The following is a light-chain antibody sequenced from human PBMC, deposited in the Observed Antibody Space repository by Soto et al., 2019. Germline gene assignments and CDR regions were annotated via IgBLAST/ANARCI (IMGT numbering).Light chain of an antibody. Sequence: EIVLTQSPGTLSLSPGERATLSCRAIQSFSSCYLALYQLKPGQAPRLLIYGASSRATGITDRFSGSGSRQDITITISRLEPEDVAVYYCQQYGSSACTLGHGTKVDI. CDR1: QSFSSCY. J-gene: IGKJ1*01. V-gene: IGKV3-20*01. CDR2: GAS. CDR3: QQYGSSACT.